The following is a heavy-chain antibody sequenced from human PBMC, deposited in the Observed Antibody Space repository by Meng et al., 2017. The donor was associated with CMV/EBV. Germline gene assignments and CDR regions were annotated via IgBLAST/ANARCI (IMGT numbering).Heavy chain of an antibody. D-gene: IGHD3-3*01. J-gene: IGHJ4*02. CDR1: GGSISSYY. CDR3: ASLWSGYFGY. Sequence: SQTLSLTCTVSGGSISSYYWSWIRQPPGKGLEWIGYIYYSGSTNYNPSLKSRVTISVETSKNQFSLKLSSVTAADTAVYYCASLWSGYFGYWGRGTLVTVSS. V-gene: IGHV4-59*01. CDR2: IYYSGST.